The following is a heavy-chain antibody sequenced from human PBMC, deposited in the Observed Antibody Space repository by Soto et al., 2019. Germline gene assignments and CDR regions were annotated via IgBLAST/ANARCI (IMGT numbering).Heavy chain of an antibody. J-gene: IGHJ6*02. CDR2: ISSSGSTI. D-gene: IGHD3-22*01. V-gene: IGHV3-11*01. Sequence: QVQLVESGGGLGKPGGSLRLSCAASGFTFSDYYMSWIRQAPGKGLEWVSYISSSGSTIYYADSVKGRFTISRDNAKNSLYLQMNSLRAEDTAVYYCVVVTTDYYYYGMGVWGQGTTVTVSS. CDR3: VVVTTDYYYYGMGV. CDR1: GFTFSDYY.